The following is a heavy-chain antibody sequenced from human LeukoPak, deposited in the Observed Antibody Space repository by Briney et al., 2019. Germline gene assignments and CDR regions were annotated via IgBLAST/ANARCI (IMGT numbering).Heavy chain of an antibody. CDR3: ARGLPESYYYYGMDV. J-gene: IGHJ6*02. Sequence: PGGSLRLSCAASGFTFSSYAMSWVRQAPGKGLEWIGEINHSGSTNYNPSLKSRVTISVDTSKNQFSLKLSSVTAADTAVYYCARGLPESYYYYGMDVWGQGTTVTVSS. CDR1: GFTFSSYA. D-gene: IGHD1-26*01. V-gene: IGHV4-34*01. CDR2: INHSGST.